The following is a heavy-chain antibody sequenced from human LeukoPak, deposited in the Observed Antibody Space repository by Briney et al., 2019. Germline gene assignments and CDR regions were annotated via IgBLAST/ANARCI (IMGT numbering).Heavy chain of an antibody. V-gene: IGHV1-69*04. J-gene: IGHJ4*02. CDR2: IIPILGIA. Sequence: GASVKVSCKASGGTFSSYAISWVRQAPGQGLEWMGRIIPILGIANYAQKFQGRVTITADKPTSTAYMELSSLRSEDTAVYYCARGITMISPDDWGQGTLVTVSS. D-gene: IGHD3-22*01. CDR3: ARGITMISPDD. CDR1: GGTFSSYA.